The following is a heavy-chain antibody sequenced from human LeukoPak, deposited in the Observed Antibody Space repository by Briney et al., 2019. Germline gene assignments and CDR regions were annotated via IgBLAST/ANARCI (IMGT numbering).Heavy chain of an antibody. J-gene: IGHJ4*02. D-gene: IGHD3-10*01. CDR1: GGTFSSYA. CDR3: SSDTGFGELFFDY. Sequence: SVKVSCKASGGTFSSYAISWVRQAPGQGLEWMGGIITIFGTANYAQKFQGRVTIPSDKSTNTAYMELSRLRSDDTAVYYCSSDTGFGELFFDYWVQGTLVTVSS. V-gene: IGHV1-69*06. CDR2: IITIFGTA.